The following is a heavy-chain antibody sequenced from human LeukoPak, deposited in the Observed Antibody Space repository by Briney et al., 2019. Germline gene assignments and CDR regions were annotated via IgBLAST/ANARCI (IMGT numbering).Heavy chain of an antibody. Sequence: SVKVSCKASGGTFSSYGISWVRQAPGQGLEWMGRIIPILGIANYAQKFQGRVTITADKSTSTAYMELSSLRSEDTAVYYCARAELYSSSFCDYWGQGTLVTVSS. D-gene: IGHD6-13*01. V-gene: IGHV1-69*04. CDR2: IIPILGIA. CDR1: GGTFSSYG. CDR3: ARAELYSSSFCDY. J-gene: IGHJ4*02.